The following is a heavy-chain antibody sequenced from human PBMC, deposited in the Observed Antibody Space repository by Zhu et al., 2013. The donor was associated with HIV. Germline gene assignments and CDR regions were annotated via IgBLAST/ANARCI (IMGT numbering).Heavy chain of an antibody. CDR2: INHSGST. V-gene: IGHV4-34*01. CDR1: GGSFSGYY. Sequence: QVQLQQWGAGLLKPSETLSLTCAVYGGSFSGYYWSWIRQPPGKGLEWIGEINHSGSTNYNPSLKSRVTISVDTSKNQFSLKLSSVTAADTAVYYCARGGLVGLLWFRELFRRPHHTFDYWGQGTLVTVSS. CDR3: ARGGLVGLLWFRELFRRPHHTFDY. J-gene: IGHJ4*02. D-gene: IGHD3-10*01.